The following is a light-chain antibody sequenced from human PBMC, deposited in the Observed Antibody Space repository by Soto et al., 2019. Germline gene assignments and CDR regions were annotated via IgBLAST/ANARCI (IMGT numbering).Light chain of an antibody. CDR3: SSYTSSSTLVV. CDR1: SSDVGLYNY. J-gene: IGLJ2*01. Sequence: QSALTQPASVSGSPGQSITISCTGTSSDVGLYNYVSWYQQHPGKAPKLMIHDVSNRPSGVSNRFSGSKSGYTASLTISGLQAEDEADYYCSSYTSSSTLVVFGGGTKLTVL. V-gene: IGLV2-14*01. CDR2: DVS.